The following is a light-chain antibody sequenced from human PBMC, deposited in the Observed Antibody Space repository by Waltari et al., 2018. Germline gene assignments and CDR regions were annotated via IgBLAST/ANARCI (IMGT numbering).Light chain of an antibody. CDR2: DLA. CDR3: CSYAGDYTWV. Sequence: QSALTQPRSVSGSPGQSVTISCTGTSSNVGDYDFVSWYQHHPDKVPKLLIYDLAARPSGVPDRFSGSKSGNTASRSISGLQADDEATYYCCSYAGDYTWVFGGGTKLTVL. CDR1: SSNVGDYDF. J-gene: IGLJ3*02. V-gene: IGLV2-11*01.